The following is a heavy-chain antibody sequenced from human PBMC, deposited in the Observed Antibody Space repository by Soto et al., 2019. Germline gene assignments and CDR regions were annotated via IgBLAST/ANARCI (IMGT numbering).Heavy chain of an antibody. CDR2: IYPGDSYT. CDR3: ASQYSRSGYISDIDV. Sequence: PGESLKISCQGSGYSFTSYWISWVRQMPGKGLEWMGIIYPGDSYTSYSPSFQGHVTISADKSISTAYLQWSSLRASDTAMYYCASQYSRSGYISDIDVWGQGTPVTVSS. CDR1: GYSFTSYW. D-gene: IGHD6-13*01. J-gene: IGHJ4*02. V-gene: IGHV5-10-1*01.